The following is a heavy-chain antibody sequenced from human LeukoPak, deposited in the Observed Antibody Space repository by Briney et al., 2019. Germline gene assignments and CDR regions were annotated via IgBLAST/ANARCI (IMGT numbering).Heavy chain of an antibody. D-gene: IGHD1-14*01. CDR1: GGSILSSSYY. Sequence: SETLSLTCTVSGGSILSSSYYWGWIRQPPGKGLEWIGSMYYGGSTDYNPSLKSRVIISVDTSKNQFSLKLSSVTAADTAVYYCARNRDFPDAFDIWGQGTMVTVSS. J-gene: IGHJ3*02. CDR2: MYYGGST. CDR3: ARNRDFPDAFDI. V-gene: IGHV4-39*07.